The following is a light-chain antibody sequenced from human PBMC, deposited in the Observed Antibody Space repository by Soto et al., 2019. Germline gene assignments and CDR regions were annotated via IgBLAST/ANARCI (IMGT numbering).Light chain of an antibody. CDR3: ISYTYRQSYL. CDR2: AVS. V-gene: IGLV2-14*03. Sequence: QSALTQPASVSGSPGQSITISCSGTSSDIGSYDHVAWYQQFPGKSPKLIIYAVSDRPSGVSDRFSGSKSGISASLTISGLHTEDEADYYCISYTYRQSYLFGTGTKGTV. J-gene: IGLJ1*01. CDR1: SSDIGSYDH.